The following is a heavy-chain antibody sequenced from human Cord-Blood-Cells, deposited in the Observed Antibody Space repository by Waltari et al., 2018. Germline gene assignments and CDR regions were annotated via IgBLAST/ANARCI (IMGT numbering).Heavy chain of an antibody. CDR2: INHSGST. CDR3: ARQDYYDRFSRDY. V-gene: IGHV4-34*01. J-gene: IGHJ4*02. Sequence: QVQLQQWGAGLLKPSETLSLTCAVSGGSFSGYSWSWIRQPPGKGLEWIGEINHSGSTNYNPSLKSRVTISVDTSKNQFSLKLSSVTAADTAVYYCARQDYYDRFSRDYWGQGTLVTVSS. CDR1: GGSFSGYS. D-gene: IGHD3-22*01.